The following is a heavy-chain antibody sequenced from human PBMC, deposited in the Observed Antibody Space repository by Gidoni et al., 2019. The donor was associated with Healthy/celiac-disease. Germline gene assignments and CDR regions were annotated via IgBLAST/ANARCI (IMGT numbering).Heavy chain of an antibody. D-gene: IGHD2-15*01. V-gene: IGHV3-15*01. CDR3: TTDWVPGSWSGGSCYEEVFGVDY. J-gene: IGHJ4*02. CDR2: INSNTDGGTT. CDR1: GCTVRNAW. Sequence: EVQLVESGGGWVKPGGSLRLSCADSGCTVRNAWMSWVRRVPGKGLAWVVRINSNTDGGTTDAAAPVNVSFTISRDDSKTTLYLQMTSLKTEDTAVYFCTTDWVPGSWSGGSCYEEVFGVDYWGQATLVTVSS.